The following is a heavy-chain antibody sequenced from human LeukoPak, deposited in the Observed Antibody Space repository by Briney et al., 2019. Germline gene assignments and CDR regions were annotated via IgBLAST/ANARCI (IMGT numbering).Heavy chain of an antibody. D-gene: IGHD1-14*01. V-gene: IGHV1-69*06. CDR1: GGTFSSYA. J-gene: IGHJ3*02. Sequence: SAKVSCKASGGTFSSYAISWVRQAPGQGLEWMGGIIPIFGTANYAQKFQGRVTITADKSTSTAYMELSSLRSEDTAVYYCARETESRPSLDAFDIWGQGTMVTVSS. CDR3: ARETESRPSLDAFDI. CDR2: IIPIFGTA.